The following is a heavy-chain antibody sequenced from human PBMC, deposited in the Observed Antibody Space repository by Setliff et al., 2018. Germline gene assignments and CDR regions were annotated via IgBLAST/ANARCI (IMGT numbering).Heavy chain of an antibody. CDR3: RFWSGYYKNDY. CDR2: ISYSGGV. D-gene: IGHD3-3*01. J-gene: IGHJ4*02. Sequence: SETLSLTCSLSGVTIGGNNYYYWAWIRQPPGKGLEWIGTISYSGGVFYNPSLKSRVAISADTSRIQFSLKLSSVAAADTAVYYCRFWSGYYKNDYWGQGTLVTVSS. CDR1: GVTIGGNNYYY. V-gene: IGHV4-39*07.